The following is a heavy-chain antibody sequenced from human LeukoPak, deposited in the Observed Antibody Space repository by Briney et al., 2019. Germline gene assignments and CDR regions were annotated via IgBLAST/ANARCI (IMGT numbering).Heavy chain of an antibody. J-gene: IGHJ4*02. CDR2: IYHGGSP. Sequence: SGTLSLTCAVSGDSITNGNWRSWVRQPPGKGLEWIGEIYHGGSPNYNPSLESRATILIDTSKNQFSLRLNSVTAADTAIYYCARDPPDREYQLPPPFDYWGQGTLVTVSS. CDR1: GDSITNGNW. D-gene: IGHD2-2*01. V-gene: IGHV4-4*02. CDR3: ARDPPDREYQLPPPFDY.